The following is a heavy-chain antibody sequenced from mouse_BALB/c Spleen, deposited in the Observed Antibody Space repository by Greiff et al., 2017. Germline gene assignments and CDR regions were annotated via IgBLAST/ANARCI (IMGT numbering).Heavy chain of an antibody. CDR2: ISSGSSTI. CDR1: GFTFSSFG. J-gene: IGHJ2*01. V-gene: IGHV5-17*02. Sequence: EVQRVESGGGLVQPGGSRKLSCAASGFTFSSFGMHWVRQAPEKGLEWVAYISSGSSTIYYADTVKGRFTISRDNPKNTLFLQMTSLRSEDTAMYYCARKGYDVRDYFDYWGQGTTLTVSS. CDR3: ARKGYDVRDYFDY. D-gene: IGHD2-14*01.